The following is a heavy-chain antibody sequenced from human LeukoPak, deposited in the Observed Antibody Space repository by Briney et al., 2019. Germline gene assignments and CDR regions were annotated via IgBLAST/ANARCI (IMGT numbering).Heavy chain of an antibody. Sequence: SETLSLTCTVSGGSISSYYGSWIRQPPGRGLEWIVYIYTSGSTNYNPSLKSRVNISVDTSKNHFSLKLSYVTTADTAVYYCARHAPGSYYDFWSGFYYMDVWGKGTTVTVSS. V-gene: IGHV4-4*09. J-gene: IGHJ6*03. D-gene: IGHD3-3*01. CDR1: GGSISSYY. CDR3: ARHAPGSYYDFWSGFYYMDV. CDR2: IYTSGST.